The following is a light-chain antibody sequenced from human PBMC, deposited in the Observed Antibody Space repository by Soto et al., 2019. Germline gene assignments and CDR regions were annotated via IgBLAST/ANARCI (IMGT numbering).Light chain of an antibody. J-gene: IGKJ1*01. CDR1: QSVSSSD. CDR2: GAS. CDR3: QQYGSSPTT. V-gene: IGKV3-20*01. Sequence: EIVLTQSPGTLSLSPGERATLSCRASQSVSSSDLAWYQQKPGQAPRRLIFGASFRATGIPDRFSGSGSGTDFTLTISRLEPEDFAVYYCQQYGSSPTTFGQGTKVDIK.